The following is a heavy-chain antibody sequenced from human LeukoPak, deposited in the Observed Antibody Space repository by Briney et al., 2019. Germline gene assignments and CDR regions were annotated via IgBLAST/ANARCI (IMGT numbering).Heavy chain of an antibody. Sequence: GRSLRLSCGASGFTFSSYGMHWVRQAPGKGLEWVAVVSYDGGNKDYADSVKGRFTISRDNSKNTLYLQMNSLRAEDTAVYYCAGGYGGQDYFDYWGQGTLVTVSS. CDR1: GFTFSSYG. J-gene: IGHJ4*02. CDR2: VSYDGGNK. D-gene: IGHD4-23*01. CDR3: AGGYGGQDYFDY. V-gene: IGHV3-30*03.